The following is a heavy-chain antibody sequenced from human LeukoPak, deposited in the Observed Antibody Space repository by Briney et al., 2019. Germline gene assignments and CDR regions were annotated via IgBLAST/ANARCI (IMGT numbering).Heavy chain of an antibody. CDR1: GYTFTSYA. CDR2: INPNSGGT. V-gene: IGHV1-2*02. Sequence: ASVKVSCKASGYTFTSYAMHWVRQAPGQGLEWMGWINPNSGGTNYAQKFQGRVTMTRDTSISTAYMELSRLRSDDTAVYYCARDLLGAASDYWGQGTLVTVSS. D-gene: IGHD1-26*01. J-gene: IGHJ4*02. CDR3: ARDLLGAASDY.